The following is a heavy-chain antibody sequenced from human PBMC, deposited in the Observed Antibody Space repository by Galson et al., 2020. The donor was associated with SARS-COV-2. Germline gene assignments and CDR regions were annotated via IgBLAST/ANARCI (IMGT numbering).Heavy chain of an antibody. Sequence: KMSGPTLVKPTQTLTLTCTFSGFSLTTSGVGVGWIRQPPGKALEWLALLYWDGDQRYSPSLKNRLTITKDTSKNQVVLTVTNLDPVDTATYYCGHRGFVGPEYWFDVWGRGTLVTVSS. J-gene: IGHJ5*02. CDR1: GFSLTTSGVG. V-gene: IGHV2-5*02. D-gene: IGHD2-15*01. CDR2: LYWDGDQ. CDR3: GHRGFVGPEYWFDV.